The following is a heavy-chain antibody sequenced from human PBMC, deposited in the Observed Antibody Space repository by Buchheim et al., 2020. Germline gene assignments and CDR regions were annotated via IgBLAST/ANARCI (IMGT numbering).Heavy chain of an antibody. CDR1: GYTFTSYY. Sequence: QEQLVQSGAEVRRPGASVKVSCLAFGYTFTSYYIHWVRQAPGQGLEWMGMINPASGTTNYAQRFQGRVTMTRDTSTSTVYMELSSLRFEDTAVYYCAREGLVTGLYYFDYWGRGTL. CDR2: INPASGTT. V-gene: IGHV1-46*01. J-gene: IGHJ4*02. D-gene: IGHD2-21*02. CDR3: AREGLVTGLYYFDY.